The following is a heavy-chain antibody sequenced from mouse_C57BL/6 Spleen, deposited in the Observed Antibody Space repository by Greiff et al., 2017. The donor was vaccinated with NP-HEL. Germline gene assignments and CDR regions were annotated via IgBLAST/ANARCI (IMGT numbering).Heavy chain of an antibody. J-gene: IGHJ3*01. CDR1: GYAFSSYW. CDR2: IYPGDGDT. Sequence: VQLQQSGAELVKPGASVKISCKASGYAFSSYWMNWVKQRPGKGLEWIGQIYPGDGDTNYNGKFKGKATLTADKSSSTAYLQLSSLTSEDSAVYFCARDYGSSSWFAYWGQGTLVTVSA. CDR3: ARDYGSSSWFAY. D-gene: IGHD1-1*01. V-gene: IGHV1-80*01.